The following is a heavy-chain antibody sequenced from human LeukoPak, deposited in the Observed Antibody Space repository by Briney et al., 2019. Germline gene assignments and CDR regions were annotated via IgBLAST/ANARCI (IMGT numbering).Heavy chain of an antibody. CDR1: GFTFSSYA. D-gene: IGHD3-10*01. CDR3: AKNTGSGSYYRDAFDI. CDR2: ISGSGGST. V-gene: IGHV3-23*01. J-gene: IGHJ3*02. Sequence: GGSLRLSCAASGFTFSSYAMSWVRQAPGKGLEWVSAISGSGGSTYYADSVNGRFTISRDHSKNTLYLQVNSLRAEDTAVYYCAKNTGSGSYYRDAFDIWGQGTMVTVSS.